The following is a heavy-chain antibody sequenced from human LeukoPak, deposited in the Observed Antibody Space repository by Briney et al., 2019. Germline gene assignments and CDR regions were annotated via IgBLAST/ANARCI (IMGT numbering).Heavy chain of an antibody. D-gene: IGHD2-2*01. CDR2: ISTNNGNT. Sequence: ASVKVSCKASGYAFTKYLISWLRQAPGQGLEWMGWISTNNGNTNFAQKLQGRVTMTTDTSTSTAYMELSSLRSEDTAVYYCASRHDIVVVPAAGDGAELLAGEYFQHWGQGTLVTVSS. J-gene: IGHJ1*01. V-gene: IGHV1-18*01. CDR3: ASRHDIVVVPAAGDGAELLAGEYFQH. CDR1: GYAFTKYL.